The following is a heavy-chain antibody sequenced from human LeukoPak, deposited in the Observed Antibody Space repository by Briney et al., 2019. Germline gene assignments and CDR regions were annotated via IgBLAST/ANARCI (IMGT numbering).Heavy chain of an antibody. CDR3: AKPALPEDHYYYYMDV. V-gene: IGHV3-23*01. D-gene: IGHD1-26*01. CDR2: ISGSGGGT. CDR1: GFTFSSYG. J-gene: IGHJ6*03. Sequence: PGRSLRLSCAASGFTFSSYGMSWVRQAPGKGLEWVSSISGSGGGTYYADSVKGRFTISRDNSKNTLYLQMNSLRAEDTAVYYCAKPALPEDHYYYYMDVWGKGTTVTIPS.